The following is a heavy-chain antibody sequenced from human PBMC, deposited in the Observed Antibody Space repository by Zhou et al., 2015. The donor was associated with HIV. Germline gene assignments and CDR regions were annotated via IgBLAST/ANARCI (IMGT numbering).Heavy chain of an antibody. Sequence: QVQLVQSGAEVKKPGSSVKVSCKASGGTFSSYTISWVRQAPGQGLEWMGRIIPILGIANYAQKFQGRVTITADKSTSTAYMELSSLRSEDTAVYYCARGEGSSSFPDYWGQGTLVTVSS. J-gene: IGHJ4*02. CDR2: IIPILGIA. CDR3: ARGEGSSSFPDY. D-gene: IGHD6-13*01. V-gene: IGHV1-69*02. CDR1: GGTFSSYT.